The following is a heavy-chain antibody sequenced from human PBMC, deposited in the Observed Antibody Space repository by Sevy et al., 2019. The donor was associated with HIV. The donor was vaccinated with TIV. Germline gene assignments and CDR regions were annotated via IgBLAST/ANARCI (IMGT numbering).Heavy chain of an antibody. Sequence: GGSLRLSCAASGFTFSSYSMNWVRQAPGKGLEWVSSISGISNYIYYADSMKGRFTVSRDNAMNSLYLQMNSLRAEGTAVDYCARNNCSITNCYMGDVFDIWGQGTMVTVSS. V-gene: IGHV3-21*01. D-gene: IGHD2-2*02. CDR2: ISGISNYI. CDR1: GFTFSSYS. J-gene: IGHJ3*02. CDR3: ARNNCSITNCYMGDVFDI.